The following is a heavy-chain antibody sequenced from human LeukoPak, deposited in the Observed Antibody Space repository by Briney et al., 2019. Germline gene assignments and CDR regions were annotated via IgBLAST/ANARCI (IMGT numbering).Heavy chain of an antibody. CDR1: GFTFSSYS. V-gene: IGHV3-21*01. J-gene: IGHJ4*02. CDR2: ISSSSSYI. Sequence: PGGSLRLSCAASGFTFSSYSMNWVRQAPGKGLEWVSSISSSSSYIYYADSVKGRFTISRDNAKNSLYLQMNSLRAEDTAVYYCAREVNRQIYWGSNEYYFDYWGQGTLVTVSS. CDR3: AREVNRQIYWGSNEYYFDY. D-gene: IGHD7-27*01.